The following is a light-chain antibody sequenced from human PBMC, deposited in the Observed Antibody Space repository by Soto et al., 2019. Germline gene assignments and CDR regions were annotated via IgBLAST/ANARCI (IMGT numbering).Light chain of an antibody. V-gene: IGKV3-15*01. CDR2: GAS. CDR1: QSVSSN. Sequence: ELVMTQSPATLSVSPGERATLSCRASQSVSSNLAWYQQKPGQAPRLLIYGASTRATGIPARFSGSGSGTEFTLTISSLQSEDFAVYYCQQYNNWPPLTFGRGTKVEIK. CDR3: QQYNNWPPLT. J-gene: IGKJ4*01.